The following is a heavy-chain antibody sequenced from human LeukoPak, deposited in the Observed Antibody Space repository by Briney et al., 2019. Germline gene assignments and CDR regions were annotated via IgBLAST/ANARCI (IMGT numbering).Heavy chain of an antibody. CDR3: ARDWSSSGEDAFDI. V-gene: IGHV3-30*04. CDR2: ISHDGSHQ. CDR1: GFTFSSYA. Sequence: PGGSLRLSCAASGFTFSSYAMHWVRQAPGKGLEWVAVISHDGSHQNYADSVKGRFTISRDNSKNTLYLQMNSLRAEDTAMYYCARDWSSSGEDAFDIWGQGTMVTVSS. D-gene: IGHD6-19*01. J-gene: IGHJ3*02.